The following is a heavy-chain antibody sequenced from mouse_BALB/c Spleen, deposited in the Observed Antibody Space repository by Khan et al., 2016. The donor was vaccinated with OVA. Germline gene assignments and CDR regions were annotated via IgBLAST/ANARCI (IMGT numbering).Heavy chain of an antibody. Sequence: EVELVESGGGLVKPGGSLKLSCAASGFTFSSYAMSWVRRTPEKRLEWVATINSDGTYTYYPDSVKGRFTISRDNAKNTLYLQMSSLRSEDTAMYYCARHNFGPFAYWGQGTLVTVSA. CDR2: INSDGTYT. D-gene: IGHD1-3*01. CDR3: ARHNFGPFAY. J-gene: IGHJ3*01. V-gene: IGHV5-9-3*01. CDR1: GFTFSSYA.